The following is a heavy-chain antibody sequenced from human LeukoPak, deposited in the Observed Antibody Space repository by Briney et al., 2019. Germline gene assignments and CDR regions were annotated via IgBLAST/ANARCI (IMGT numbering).Heavy chain of an antibody. D-gene: IGHD1-1*01. CDR2: ISSSSSTM. Sequence: GGSLRLSCAASGFTFSDYYMSWIRQAPGKGLEWVSYISSSSSTMDYADSVKGRFTISRDNAKNSLYLQMNSLRAEDTAVYYCARRGAGTTRQYYYYYYYMDVWGKGTTVTVSS. V-gene: IGHV3-11*04. CDR3: ARRGAGTTRQYYYYYYYMDV. J-gene: IGHJ6*03. CDR1: GFTFSDYY.